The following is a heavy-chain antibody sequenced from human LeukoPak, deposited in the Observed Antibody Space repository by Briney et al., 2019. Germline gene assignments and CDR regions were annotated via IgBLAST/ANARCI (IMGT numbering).Heavy chain of an antibody. D-gene: IGHD3-22*01. J-gene: IGHJ4*02. CDR2: IHTSGST. CDR3: ARDRYYYDSSGYRLFDY. Sequence: SETLSLTCTVSGGSISSYYWSWIRQPAGKGLEWIGRIHTSGSTNYNPSLKSRVTMSADTSKNQFSLKLSSVTAADTAVYYCARDRYYYDSSGYRLFDYWGQGTPVTVSS. V-gene: IGHV4-4*07. CDR1: GGSISSYY.